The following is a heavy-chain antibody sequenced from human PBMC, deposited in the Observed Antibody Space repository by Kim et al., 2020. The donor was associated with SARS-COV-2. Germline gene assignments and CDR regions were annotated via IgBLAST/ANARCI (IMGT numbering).Heavy chain of an antibody. D-gene: IGHD3-22*01. Sequence: SVKVSCKASGGTFSSYAISWVRQAPGQGLEWMGGIIPIFGTANYAQKFQGRVTITADESTSTAYMELSSLRSEDTAVYYCARLGDSSGYYYVSTSAFDYWGQGTLVTVSS. V-gene: IGHV1-69*13. CDR2: IIPIFGTA. CDR3: ARLGDSSGYYYVSTSAFDY. J-gene: IGHJ4*02. CDR1: GGTFSSYA.